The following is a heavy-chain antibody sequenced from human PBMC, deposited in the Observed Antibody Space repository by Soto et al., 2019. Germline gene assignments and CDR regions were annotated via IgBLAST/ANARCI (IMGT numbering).Heavy chain of an antibody. Sequence: QLQLQESGSGLVKPSQTLSLTCAVSGGSITSGNSYSWSWIRQPPGKGLEWIGSISHTGSTSYNPSLKRRVTMSVDKSKNQFSLKLSSVTAADMGMYYCARAVAPYFGTWFDPWGQGTLVTVSS. CDR2: ISHTGST. V-gene: IGHV4-30-2*01. D-gene: IGHD3-10*01. CDR1: GGSITSGNSYS. CDR3: ARAVAPYFGTWFDP. J-gene: IGHJ5*02.